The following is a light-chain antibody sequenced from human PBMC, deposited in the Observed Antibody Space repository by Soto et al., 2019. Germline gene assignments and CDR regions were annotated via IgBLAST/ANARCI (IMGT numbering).Light chain of an antibody. CDR1: SGDVGGYNY. J-gene: IGLJ1*01. CDR3: SSYTSSSTYV. CDR2: DVS. Sequence: QSALTQPASVSGSPGQSITISCTGTSGDVGGYNYVSWYQQHPGKAPKLMIYDVSNRPSGVSNRFSGSESGNTASLTISGLQAEDEADYYCSSYTSSSTYVFGTGTKVTVL. V-gene: IGLV2-14*01.